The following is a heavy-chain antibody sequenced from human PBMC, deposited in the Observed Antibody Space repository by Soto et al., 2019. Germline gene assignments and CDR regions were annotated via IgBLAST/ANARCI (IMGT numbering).Heavy chain of an antibody. J-gene: IGHJ6*04. D-gene: IGHD3-3*01. CDR3: ARELPDFWSGPMDV. V-gene: IGHV3-20*01. Sequence: GGSLRLSCAASGFTFDDYGMSWVRQAPGKGLEWVSGINWNGGSTGYADSVKGRFTISRDNAKNSLYLQMNSLRAEDTALYHCARELPDFWSGPMDVWGKGTTVTVSS. CDR1: GFTFDDYG. CDR2: INWNGGST.